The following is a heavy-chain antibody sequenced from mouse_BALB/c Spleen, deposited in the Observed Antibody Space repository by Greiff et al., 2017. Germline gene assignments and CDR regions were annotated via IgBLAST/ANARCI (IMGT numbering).Heavy chain of an antibody. Sequence: LQQPGSELVRPGASVKLSCKASGYTFTSYWMHWVKQRPGQGLEWIGNIYPGSGSTNYDEKFKSKATLTVDTSSSTAYMQLSSLTSEDSAVYYCTRGDTYYRYDVDAMDYWGQGTSVTVSS. J-gene: IGHJ4*01. CDR3: TRGDTYYRYDVDAMDY. V-gene: IGHV1S22*01. D-gene: IGHD2-14*01. CDR1: GYTFTSYW. CDR2: IYPGSGST.